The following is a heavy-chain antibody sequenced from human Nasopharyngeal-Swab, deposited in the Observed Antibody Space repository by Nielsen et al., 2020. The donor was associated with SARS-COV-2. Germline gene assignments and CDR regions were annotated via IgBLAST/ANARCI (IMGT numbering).Heavy chain of an antibody. J-gene: IGHJ4*02. D-gene: IGHD2-15*01. CDR2: IGTAGDP. Sequence: GESLKISCAASGFTFSSYDMHWVRQATGKGLEWVSAIGTAGDPYYPGSVKGRFTISRENAKNSLYLQMNSLRAADTAVYYCARGRWGVVAATRRFDYWGQGTLVTVSS. V-gene: IGHV3-13*05. CDR3: ARGRWGVVAATRRFDY. CDR1: GFTFSSYD.